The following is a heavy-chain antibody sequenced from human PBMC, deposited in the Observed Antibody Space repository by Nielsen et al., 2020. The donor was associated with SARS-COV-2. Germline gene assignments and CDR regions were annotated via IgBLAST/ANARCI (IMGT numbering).Heavy chain of an antibody. Sequence: GESLKISCATSGFTFSSYSMNWVRQAPGKGLEWVSSISSSSSYIYYADSVKGRFTISRDNAKNSLYLQMNSLGAEDTAVYYCARDPNYYGSGSYYKYWGQGTLVTVSS. CDR1: GFTFSSYS. CDR3: ARDPNYYGSGSYYKY. D-gene: IGHD3-10*01. J-gene: IGHJ4*02. V-gene: IGHV3-21*01. CDR2: ISSSSSYI.